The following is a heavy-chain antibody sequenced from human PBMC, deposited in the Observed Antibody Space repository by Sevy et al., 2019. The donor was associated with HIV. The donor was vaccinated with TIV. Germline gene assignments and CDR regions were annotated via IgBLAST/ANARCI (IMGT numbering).Heavy chain of an antibody. CDR2: INPSGGST. D-gene: IGHD2-21*01. CDR3: ARDWRGNCYNLGAFDI. V-gene: IGHV1-46*01. Sequence: ASVKVSCKASGYTFTSYYMHWVRQAPGQGLEWMGIINPSGGSTSYAQKFQGRVTMTRDTSTSTVYMELSSLRSEDTAVYYCARDWRGNCYNLGAFDIWGHGTMVTVSS. CDR1: GYTFTSYY. J-gene: IGHJ3*02.